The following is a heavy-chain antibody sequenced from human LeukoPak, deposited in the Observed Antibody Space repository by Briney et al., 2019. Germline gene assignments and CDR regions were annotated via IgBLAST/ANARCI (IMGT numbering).Heavy chain of an antibody. J-gene: IGHJ4*02. V-gene: IGHV3-21*01. Sequence: GGSLRLSCAASGFTFSSYNTNWVRQAPGKGLEWVSSISSSNSYIYYTDSAKGRFTISRDNAKNSLYLQMNSLRAEDTAVYYCASAGLSGWFYDFWGQGTLVTVSS. D-gene: IGHD6-19*01. CDR2: ISSSNSYI. CDR1: GFTFSSYN. CDR3: ASAGLSGWFYDF.